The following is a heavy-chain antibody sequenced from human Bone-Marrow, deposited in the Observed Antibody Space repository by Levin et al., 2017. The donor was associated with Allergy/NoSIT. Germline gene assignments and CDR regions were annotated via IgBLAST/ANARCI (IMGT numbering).Heavy chain of an antibody. CDR2: ISYDGENI. CDR3: ATFLATNALFTWFDS. J-gene: IGHJ5*01. V-gene: IGHV3-30*14. CDR1: GLPFSSHA. Sequence: LSLTCAASGLPFSSHAFHWVRQAPGQGLEWVALISYDGENIYYAESVEGRFTISRDNSKDTLFLQMDSLRTEDTGVYYCATFLATNALFTWFDSWGQGALVTVSS.